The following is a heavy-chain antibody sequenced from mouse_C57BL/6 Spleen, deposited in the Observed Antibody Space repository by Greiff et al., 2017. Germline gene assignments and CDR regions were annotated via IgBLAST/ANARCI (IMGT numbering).Heavy chain of an antibody. CDR3: ARMGGNYDGGAMDY. Sequence: QVTLKVPGPGILQPSQTLSLTCSFSGFSLSTFCMGVGWIRPPSGKGLEWLAHIWWDDDKYYNPALKSRLTISKDTSKNQVFLKIANVDTADTATYYCARMGGNYDGGAMDYWGQGTSVTVSS. J-gene: IGHJ4*01. V-gene: IGHV8-8*01. D-gene: IGHD2-1*01. CDR2: IWWDDDK. CDR1: GFSLSTFCMG.